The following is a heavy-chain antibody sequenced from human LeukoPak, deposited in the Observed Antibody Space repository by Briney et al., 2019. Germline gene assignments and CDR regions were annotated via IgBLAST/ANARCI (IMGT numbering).Heavy chain of an antibody. V-gene: IGHV1-2*02. CDR3: ARADASRWFDY. J-gene: IGHJ5*01. CDR1: GYTFTGYY. D-gene: IGHD2-2*01. Sequence: ASVKVSCKASGYTFTGYYMHWVRQAPGQGLEWMGWINANSGDTGYAQKFQGRVTTTRDTSVSTAYMELSRLRSDDTAVYFCARADASRWFDYWGQRALVTVSS. CDR2: INANSGDT.